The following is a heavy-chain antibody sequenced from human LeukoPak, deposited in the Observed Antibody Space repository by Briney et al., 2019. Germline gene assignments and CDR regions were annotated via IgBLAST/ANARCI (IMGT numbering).Heavy chain of an antibody. J-gene: IGHJ5*02. CDR1: GFTFSSYA. CDR3: ARNHRLGELGWFDP. D-gene: IGHD3-10*01. Sequence: PGGSLRLSCAASGFTFSSYAMSWVRQAPGNGLEWVSAISGSGGSTYYADSVKGRFTISRDNSKNTLYLQMNSLRAEDTAVYYCARNHRLGELGWFDPWGQGTLVTVSS. V-gene: IGHV3-23*01. CDR2: ISGSGGST.